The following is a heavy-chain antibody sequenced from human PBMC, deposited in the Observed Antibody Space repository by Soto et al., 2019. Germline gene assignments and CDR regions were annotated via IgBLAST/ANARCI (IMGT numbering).Heavy chain of an antibody. Sequence: QLQLQESGPGLVKPSETLSLTCTVSGGSISRSSYYWGWIRQPPGKGLEWIGSIYYSGSTYYNPSLKSRVTISVDTSETQFSLKLSSVTAADTAVYYCARHGDYYYDSGSYYKGYFDNWGQGTLVTVSS. J-gene: IGHJ4*02. CDR2: IYYSGST. V-gene: IGHV4-39*01. CDR1: GGSISRSSYY. D-gene: IGHD3-10*01. CDR3: ARHGDYYYDSGSYYKGYFDN.